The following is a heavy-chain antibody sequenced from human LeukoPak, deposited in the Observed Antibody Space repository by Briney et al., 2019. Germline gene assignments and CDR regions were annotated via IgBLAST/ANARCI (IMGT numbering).Heavy chain of an antibody. J-gene: IGHJ6*02. CDR2: ISSSGSTI. D-gene: IGHD3-3*01. CDR3: ARFWSGYYYYYYGMDV. CDR1: GFTFSDYY. V-gene: IGHV3-11*01. Sequence: GGSLRLSCAASGFTFSDYYMSWIRQAPGKGLEWVSYISSSGSTIYYADSVKGRFTISRDNAKNSLYLQMNSLRAEDTAVYYCARFWSGYYYYYYGMDVWGQGTTVTVSS.